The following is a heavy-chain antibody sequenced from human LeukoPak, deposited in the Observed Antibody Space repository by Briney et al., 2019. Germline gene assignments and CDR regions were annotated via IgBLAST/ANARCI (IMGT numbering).Heavy chain of an antibody. CDR3: AKLLTSGRDAFDI. Sequence: GGSLRLSCAASGFTFSSYAMSWVRQAPGKGLEWVLAISGSGGSTYYADSVKGRFTISRDNSKNTLYLQMNSLRAEDTAVYYCAKLLTSGRDAFDIWGQGTMVTVSS. V-gene: IGHV3-23*01. D-gene: IGHD3-3*01. CDR2: ISGSGGST. J-gene: IGHJ3*02. CDR1: GFTFSSYA.